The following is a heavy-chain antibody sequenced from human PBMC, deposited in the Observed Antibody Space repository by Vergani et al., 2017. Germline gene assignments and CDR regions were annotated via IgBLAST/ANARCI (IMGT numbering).Heavy chain of an antibody. J-gene: IGHJ4*02. Sequence: QVQLQQWGAGLLKPSETLSLTCAVSGGSFSGYYWSWIRQPPGKGLEWIGEINHSGSTNYNPSLKSRVTISVDTSKNQFSLKLSSVTAADTAVYYCARAQRYCSSTSCYRGLDYWGQGTLVTVSS. CDR2: INHSGST. CDR3: ARAQRYCSSTSCYRGLDY. D-gene: IGHD2-2*02. CDR1: GGSFSGYY. V-gene: IGHV4-34*01.